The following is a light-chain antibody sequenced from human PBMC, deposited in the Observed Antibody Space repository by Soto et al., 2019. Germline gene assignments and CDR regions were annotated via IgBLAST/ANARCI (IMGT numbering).Light chain of an antibody. CDR2: RNN. V-gene: IGLV1-47*01. J-gene: IGLJ2*01. CDR3: AAWDDSLSGVV. CDR1: SSNIGINY. Sequence: QSVLTQPPSASGTPGQRVTISCSGSSSNIGINYVYWYQQFPGTAPKLLIYRNNRRPSGVPDRFSGSKSGTSASLAISGLRSEDAADYYCAAWDDSLSGVVFGGGTKVTVL.